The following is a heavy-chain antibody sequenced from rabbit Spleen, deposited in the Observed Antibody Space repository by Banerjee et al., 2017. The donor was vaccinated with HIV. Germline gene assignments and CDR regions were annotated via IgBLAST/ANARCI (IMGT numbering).Heavy chain of an antibody. Sequence: QSLEESGGDLVKPGASLTLTCAASGFAFSSNYYICWVRQAPGKGLEWIACIGTGNTGSAYYASWAKGRFTISKTSSTTVTLQVTSLTVADTATYFCARDTGSSFSSYGMDLWGPGTLVTVS. D-gene: IGHD8-1*01. J-gene: IGHJ6*01. V-gene: IGHV1S40*01. CDR3: ARDTGSSFSSYGMDL. CDR1: GFAFSSNYY. CDR2: IGTGNTGSA.